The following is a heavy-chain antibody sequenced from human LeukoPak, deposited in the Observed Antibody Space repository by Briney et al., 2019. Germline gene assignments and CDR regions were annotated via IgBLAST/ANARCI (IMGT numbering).Heavy chain of an antibody. CDR3: AKDGYPLGYCSSTSCPYYFNY. J-gene: IGHJ4*02. CDR2: ISYDGSDK. CDR1: GFTFSSYG. Sequence: GRSLRLSCAASGFTFSSYGMHWVRQAPGKGLEWVAVISYDGSDKYYADSVKGRFTISRDNSKNTLYLQMNSLRTEDTAVYYCAKDGYPLGYCSSTSCPYYFNYWGQGTLVTVSS. D-gene: IGHD2-2*01. V-gene: IGHV3-30*18.